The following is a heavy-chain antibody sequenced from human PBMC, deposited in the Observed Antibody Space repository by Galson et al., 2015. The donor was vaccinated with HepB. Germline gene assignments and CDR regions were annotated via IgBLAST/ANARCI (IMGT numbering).Heavy chain of an antibody. CDR1: DSTFSSYT. J-gene: IGHJ3*02. CDR3: ATTKFGSGAYWTFDI. CDR2: ISTNGVTI. D-gene: IGHD4/OR15-4a*01. Sequence: SLRLSCAASDSTFSSYTMNWVRQTPGKGLQWVSYISTNGVTIHYADSVKGRFTIARDNAKNTMWLQMNSLRAGDTAVYYCATTKFGSGAYWTFDIWGQGTLVTVSS. V-gene: IGHV3-48*04.